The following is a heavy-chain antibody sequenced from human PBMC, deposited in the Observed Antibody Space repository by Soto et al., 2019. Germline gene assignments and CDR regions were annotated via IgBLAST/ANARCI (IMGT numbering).Heavy chain of an antibody. CDR1: GGTFSSYA. V-gene: IGHV1-69*13. D-gene: IGHD3-10*01. Sequence: GASVKVSCKASGGTFSSYAISWVRQAPGQGLEWMGGIIPIFGTANYAQKFQGRVTVTADESTSTAYMELSSLRSEDTAVYYCARVRYYGSGSYYFRYWGQGTLVTVSS. J-gene: IGHJ4*02. CDR3: ARVRYYGSGSYYFRY. CDR2: IIPIFGTA.